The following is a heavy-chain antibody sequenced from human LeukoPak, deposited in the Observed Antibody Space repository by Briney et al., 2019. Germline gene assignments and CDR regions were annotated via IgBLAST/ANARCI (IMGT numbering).Heavy chain of an antibody. Sequence: GGSLRLSCSASGFTFSSYGMSWVRQAPGKGLEWVSVVSLSGDNMFYADSVKGRFTISRDNSKNTVYLQMDSLRVDDTAVYYCARDPRYSSSWYPNILFDYWGQGTLVTVSS. CDR3: ARDPRYSSSWYPNILFDY. D-gene: IGHD6-13*01. CDR1: GFTFSSYG. CDR2: VSLSGDNM. J-gene: IGHJ4*02. V-gene: IGHV3-23*01.